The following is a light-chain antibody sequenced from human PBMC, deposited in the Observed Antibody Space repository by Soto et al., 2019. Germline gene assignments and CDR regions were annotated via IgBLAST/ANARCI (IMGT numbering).Light chain of an antibody. CDR3: QLYNNWLWT. Sequence: ETILTHSPATLSVSPVDRITLFFSSSQGVGSNLAWYQQKPGQAPRLFIYGASTRATGIPARFSGSGSGTEFTLTISSLQSEDGAGYYCQLYNNWLWTFGQGTMV. V-gene: IGKV3-15*01. CDR1: QGVGSN. CDR2: GAS. J-gene: IGKJ1*01.